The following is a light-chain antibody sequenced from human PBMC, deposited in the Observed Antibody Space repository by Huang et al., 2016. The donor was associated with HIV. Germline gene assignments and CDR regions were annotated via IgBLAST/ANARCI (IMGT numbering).Light chain of an antibody. CDR2: STS. V-gene: IGKV1-39*01. CDR3: QQTYSTRWT. J-gene: IGKJ1*01. Sequence: DIQMTQSPSSLSASVGDRVIITCRASQTIINYLNWYQQKPEKAPKLLIYSTSSLQTGVPSRFSDSGSGTDFTLTITNLQPEDFATYYCQQTYSTRWTFGQGTKVEIK. CDR1: QTIINY.